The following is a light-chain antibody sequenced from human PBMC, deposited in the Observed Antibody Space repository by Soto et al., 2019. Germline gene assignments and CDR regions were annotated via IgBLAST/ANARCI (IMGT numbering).Light chain of an antibody. CDR1: QSVSSNY. Sequence: DIVLTQSPGTLTLSPGERATLSCTSSQSVSSNYLAWYQQKPDQAPRLVIYDVSGRATGIPDRFSGSGSGTDFTLTISRLEPEDFAVYYCQQYGSSPTFGQGTKVEIK. CDR2: DVS. V-gene: IGKV3-20*01. J-gene: IGKJ1*01. CDR3: QQYGSSPT.